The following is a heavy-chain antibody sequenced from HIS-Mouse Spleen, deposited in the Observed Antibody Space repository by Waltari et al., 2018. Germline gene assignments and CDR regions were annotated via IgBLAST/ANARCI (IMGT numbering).Heavy chain of an antibody. CDR3: AREIPYSSSWYDWYFDL. V-gene: IGHV4-39*07. J-gene: IGHJ2*01. Sequence: QLQLQESGPGLVKPSETLSLTCTVAGGSISSSSYYWCWVRQPPGKGLEWIGSIYYSGRAYYHPSLKSRVTISVDTSKNQFSLKLSSVTAADTAVYYCAREIPYSSSWYDWYFDLWGRGTLVTVSS. D-gene: IGHD6-13*01. CDR2: IYYSGRA. CDR1: GGSISSSSYY.